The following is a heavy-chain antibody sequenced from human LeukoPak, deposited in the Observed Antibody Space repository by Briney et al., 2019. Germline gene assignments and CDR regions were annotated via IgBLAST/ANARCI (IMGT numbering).Heavy chain of an antibody. CDR2: ISGSGGST. CDR3: AKDLLGDSNPGDY. V-gene: IGHV3-23*01. CDR1: GFAFSSYA. J-gene: IGHJ4*02. Sequence: GGPLRLSCAASGFAFSSYAMSWVRQAPGKGLEWVSAISGSGGSTNYADSVKGRFTISRDNSKNTLYLQMNSLRAEDTAVYYCAKDLLGDSNPGDYWGQGTLVTVSS. D-gene: IGHD4-11*01.